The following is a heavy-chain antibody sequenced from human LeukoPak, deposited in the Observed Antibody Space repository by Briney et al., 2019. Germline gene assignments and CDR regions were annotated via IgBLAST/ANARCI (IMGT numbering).Heavy chain of an antibody. CDR2: ISSSSSYI. Sequence: GGSLRLSCAASGFTFSSYEMNWVRQAPGKGLEWVSSISSSSSYIYYADSVKGRFTISRDNAKNSLYLQMNSLRAEDTAVYYCARGTCSSTGCPLFDYWGQGTLATVSS. V-gene: IGHV3-21*01. CDR3: ARGTCSSTGCPLFDY. D-gene: IGHD2-2*01. CDR1: GFTFSSYE. J-gene: IGHJ4*02.